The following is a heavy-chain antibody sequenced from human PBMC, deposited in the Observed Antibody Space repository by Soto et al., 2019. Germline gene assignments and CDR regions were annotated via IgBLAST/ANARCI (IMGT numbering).Heavy chain of an antibody. CDR3: ARDSTSTKGIDY. Sequence: SETLSLTCTVSGGSISSGGYYWSWIRQHPGKGLEWIGYIYYSGSTYYNPSLKSRVTISVDTSKNQFSLKLSSVTAADTAVYYCARDSTSTKGIDYWGQGPLVTVSS. CDR2: IYYSGST. CDR1: GGSISSGGYY. V-gene: IGHV4-31*03. J-gene: IGHJ4*02. D-gene: IGHD2-2*01.